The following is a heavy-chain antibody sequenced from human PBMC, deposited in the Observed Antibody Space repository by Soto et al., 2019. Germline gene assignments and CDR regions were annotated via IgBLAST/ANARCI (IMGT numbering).Heavy chain of an antibody. V-gene: IGHV1-46*01. CDR3: AKGDIAVAGTDY. CDR1: GYTFTSYH. D-gene: IGHD6-19*01. J-gene: IGHJ4*02. CDR2: INPSSGSA. Sequence: ASVKVSCKASGYTFTSYHIHWVRQAPGQGLEWMGIINPSSGSANYAQRFQGRVTMTRDTSTSTVYMELSSLRSEDTAVYYCAKGDIAVAGTDYWGQGTLVTVSS.